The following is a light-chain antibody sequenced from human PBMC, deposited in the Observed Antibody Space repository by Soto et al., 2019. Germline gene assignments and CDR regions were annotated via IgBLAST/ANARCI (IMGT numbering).Light chain of an antibody. CDR1: QSIITY. CDR3: QHRSK. CDR2: AAS. V-gene: IGKV3-11*01. Sequence: ELVFTQSPATLSLFPGERATLSCRASQSIITYVAWYQQKPGQAPRLLMSAASNRATGIPARFSGSGSGTDFTLTISSLEPEDFAVYYCQHRSKFGGGTKVEIK. J-gene: IGKJ4*02.